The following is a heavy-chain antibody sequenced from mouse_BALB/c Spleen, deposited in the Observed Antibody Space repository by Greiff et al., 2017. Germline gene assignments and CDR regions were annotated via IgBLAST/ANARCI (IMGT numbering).Heavy chain of an antibody. Sequence: VMLVESGPGLVAPSQSLSITCTVSGFSLSRYSVHWVRQPPGKGLEWLGMIWGGGSTDYNSALKSRLSISKDNSKSQVFLKMNSLQTDDTAMYYCAGQTARAAWFAYWGQGTLVTVSA. CDR3: AGQTARAAWFAY. J-gene: IGHJ3*01. D-gene: IGHD3-2*01. CDR2: IWGGGST. CDR1: GFSLSRYS. V-gene: IGHV2-6-4*01.